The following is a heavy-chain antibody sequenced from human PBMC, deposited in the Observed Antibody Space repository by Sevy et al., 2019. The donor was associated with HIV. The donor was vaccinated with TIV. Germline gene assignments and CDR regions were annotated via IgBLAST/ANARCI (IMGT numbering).Heavy chain of an antibody. V-gene: IGHV3-11*01. CDR3: ARDHVKDGDLGDYYYYAMDV. D-gene: IGHD4-17*01. CDR1: GFTFSDYY. J-gene: IGHJ6*02. CDR2: ISGSDSTI. Sequence: GGSLRLSCAASGFTFSDYYMSWIRQAPGKGLEWLSYISGSDSTIYYADSVKGRFTISRDNSKNSLYLQMNSLRPEDTAVYYCARDHVKDGDLGDYYYYAMDVWGQGTTVTVSS.